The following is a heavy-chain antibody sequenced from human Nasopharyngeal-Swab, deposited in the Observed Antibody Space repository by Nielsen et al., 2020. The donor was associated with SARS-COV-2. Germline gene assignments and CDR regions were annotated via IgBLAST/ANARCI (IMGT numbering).Heavy chain of an antibody. V-gene: IGHV7-4-1*02. J-gene: IGHJ6*03. Sequence: WVRQAPGQGLEWMGWINTNTGNPTYAQGFTGRFVFPLDTSGSTAYLQISSLKAEDTAVYYCARDFENIVVVPAAHGIYYYYYMDVWGKGTTVTVSS. D-gene: IGHD2-2*01. CDR2: INTNTGNP. CDR3: ARDFENIVVVPAAHGIYYYYYMDV.